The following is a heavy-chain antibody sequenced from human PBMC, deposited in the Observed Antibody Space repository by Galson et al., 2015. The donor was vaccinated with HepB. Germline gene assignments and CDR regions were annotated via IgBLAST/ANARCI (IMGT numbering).Heavy chain of an antibody. CDR1: GFTFSSYA. Sequence: SLRLSCAASGFTFSSYAMHWVRQAPGKGLEWVAVIWYDGSNKYYVDSVKGRFTISRDNSKNMLYLQMNSLRAEDTAVYYCAREGGCSGGSCLNWFDPWGQGTLVTVSS. D-gene: IGHD2-15*01. CDR3: AREGGCSGGSCLNWFDP. J-gene: IGHJ5*02. CDR2: IWYDGSNK. V-gene: IGHV3-33*08.